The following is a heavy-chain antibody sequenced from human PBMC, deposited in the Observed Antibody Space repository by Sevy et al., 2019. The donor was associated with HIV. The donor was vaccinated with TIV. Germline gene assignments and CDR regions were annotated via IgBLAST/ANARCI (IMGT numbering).Heavy chain of an antibody. CDR3: AREYLGGPDY. V-gene: IGHV3-7*01. J-gene: IGHJ4*02. CDR1: GFTFPVYY. CDR2: IKGDGSEK. D-gene: IGHD2-21*01. Sequence: GGSLRLSCAASGFTFPVYYMMWVRQAPGEGLEYVANIKGDGSEKYYGDSVKGRFTISRDNAKNSLYLQMNSLRTEDTAVYYCAREYLGGPDYWGQGTLVTVSS.